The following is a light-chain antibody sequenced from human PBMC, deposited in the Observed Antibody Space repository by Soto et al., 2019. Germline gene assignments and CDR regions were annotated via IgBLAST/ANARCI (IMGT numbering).Light chain of an antibody. V-gene: IGKV3-15*01. J-gene: IGKJ2*01. CDR3: QHYDNWPHT. Sequence: EVVMTQSPATLSVSPGERATLSCRASQNLSRNLAWYQQQPGQAPRLLIYGASTRTTVIPARFSGSGSGTDFTLTISSLESEDFAVYYCQHYDNWPHTCGQGTKL. CDR1: QNLSRN. CDR2: GAS.